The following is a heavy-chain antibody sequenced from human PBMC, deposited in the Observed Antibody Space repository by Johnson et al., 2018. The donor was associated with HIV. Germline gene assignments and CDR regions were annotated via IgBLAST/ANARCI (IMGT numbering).Heavy chain of an antibody. CDR2: ISYDGGNK. CDR1: GFTFNTYA. Sequence: QVQLVESGGGVVQPGRSLRLSCAASGFTFNTYAMYWVRQAPGKGLEWVAIISYDGGNKYYADSVKGRFTISRDNSKNTLFLQMNSLRAEDTALYYCARDLDWGRQSGAFDIWGQGTMVTVSS. D-gene: IGHD7-27*01. V-gene: IGHV3-30*04. CDR3: ARDLDWGRQSGAFDI. J-gene: IGHJ3*02.